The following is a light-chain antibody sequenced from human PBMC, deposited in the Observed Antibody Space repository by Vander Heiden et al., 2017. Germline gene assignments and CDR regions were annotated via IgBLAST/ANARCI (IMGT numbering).Light chain of an antibody. Sequence: SSDLTQPPPLSVPQGQQATISCSGDVLARQNAYWYQQKPGQAPLLLIYSDTKRPSGIPERFSGSMSGTIVTLTISDVQAEDEADYYCQSADSSGTYSVVFGGGTQLTVL. CDR2: SDT. CDR1: VLARQN. CDR3: QSADSSGTYSVV. V-gene: IGLV3-25*03. J-gene: IGLJ2*01.